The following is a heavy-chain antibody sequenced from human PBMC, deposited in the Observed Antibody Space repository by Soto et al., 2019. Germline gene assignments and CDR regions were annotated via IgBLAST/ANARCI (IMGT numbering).Heavy chain of an antibody. V-gene: IGHV3-23*01. CDR2: ISGSGGST. CDR1: GFTFSSYA. CDR3: EKDRPDIVVVVGTFDY. D-gene: IGHD2-15*01. Sequence: QLLESGGGLVQPGGSLRLSCAASGFTFSSYAMNWVRQAPGKGLEWVSAISGSGGSTYYADSVKGRFTISRDNSRNTLYLQMNRLRAEDTAVYYCEKDRPDIVVVVGTFDYWGQGTLVTVSS. J-gene: IGHJ4*02.